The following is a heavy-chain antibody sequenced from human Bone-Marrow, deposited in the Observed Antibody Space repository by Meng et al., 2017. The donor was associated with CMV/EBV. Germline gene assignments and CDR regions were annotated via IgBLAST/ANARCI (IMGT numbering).Heavy chain of an antibody. V-gene: IGHV3-23*03. CDR1: GFTFSSYA. CDR2: IYSGGSST. Sequence: GESLKISGAASGFTFSSYAMSWVRQAPGKGLEWVSVIYSGGSSTYYADSVKGRFTISRDNSKNTLYLQMNSLRAEDTAVYYCAKVGIAAPWYGMDVWGKGNTVTVSS. D-gene: IGHD6-13*01. J-gene: IGHJ6*04. CDR3: AKVGIAAPWYGMDV.